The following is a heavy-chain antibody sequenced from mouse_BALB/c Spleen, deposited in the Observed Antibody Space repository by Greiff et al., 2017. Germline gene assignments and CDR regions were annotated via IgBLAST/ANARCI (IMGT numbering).Heavy chain of an antibody. CDR1: GFTFSSFG. CDR3: ARSDSNCFDY. V-gene: IGHV5-17*02. CDR2: ISSGSSTI. J-gene: IGHJ2*01. Sequence: EVQRVESGGGLVQPGGSRKLSCAASGFTFSSFGMYWVRQSPEKGLEWVAYISSGSSTIYYADTVKGRFTISRDNPKNTLFLQMTSLRSEDTAMYYCARSDSNCFDYWGQGTPLTVSS. D-gene: IGHD2-5*01.